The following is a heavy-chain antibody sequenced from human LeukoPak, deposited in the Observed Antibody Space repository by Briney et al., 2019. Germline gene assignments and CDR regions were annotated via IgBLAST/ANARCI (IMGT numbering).Heavy chain of an antibody. CDR1: GGSINGYF. J-gene: IGHJ5*02. CDR2: ISDSGST. Sequence: SETLSLTSSVSGGSINGYFWSWIRQPPGKGLEWIGYISDSGSTNYNPSLESRVPLSVDSSNTEFSLRLNSVTAADTAVYYCARVFREAVTSHWFVPWGQGTPVTVSS. D-gene: IGHD4-17*01. CDR3: ARVFREAVTSHWFVP. V-gene: IGHV4-59*01.